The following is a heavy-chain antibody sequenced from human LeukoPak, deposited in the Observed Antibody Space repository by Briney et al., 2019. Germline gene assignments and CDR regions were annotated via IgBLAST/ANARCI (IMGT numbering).Heavy chain of an antibody. V-gene: IGHV3-23*01. D-gene: IGHD2-21*01. CDR1: GFTFSSYD. J-gene: IGHJ3*02. CDR2: ISGSGGST. CDR3: ATSMAQDVDAFHI. Sequence: GGSLRLSCAASGFTFSSYDMSWVRQAPGKGLEWVSAISGSGGSTYYADSVKGRFTISRDNAKNSLYLQMNNLRAEDTAMFYCATSMAQDVDAFHIWGQGTMVTVSS.